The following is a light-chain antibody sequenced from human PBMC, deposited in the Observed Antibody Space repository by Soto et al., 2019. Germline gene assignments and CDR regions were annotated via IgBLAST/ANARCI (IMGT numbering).Light chain of an antibody. Sequence: QSVLTQAPSASGTPGQRVTISFSGSSSNIGSNYVYWYQQLPGTAPKLLIYRNNQRPSGVPDRFSGSKSGTSASLAISGLRSEDEADYYCAAWDDSLSGFYVFGTGTKVTVL. V-gene: IGLV1-47*01. CDR2: RNN. CDR3: AAWDDSLSGFYV. CDR1: SSNIGSNY. J-gene: IGLJ1*01.